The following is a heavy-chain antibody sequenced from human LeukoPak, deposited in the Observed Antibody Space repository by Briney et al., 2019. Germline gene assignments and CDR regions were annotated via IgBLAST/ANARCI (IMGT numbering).Heavy chain of an antibody. Sequence: GSLRLSCAASGFTFSSYGMHWVRQAPGKGLERVAVIWYDGSNKYYADSVKGRFTISRDNSKNTLYLQMNSLRAEDTAVYYCARDVAHYDILTGYLFDYWGQGTLVTVSS. CDR3: ARDVAHYDILTGYLFDY. J-gene: IGHJ4*02. CDR1: GFTFSSYG. V-gene: IGHV3-33*01. CDR2: IWYDGSNK. D-gene: IGHD3-9*01.